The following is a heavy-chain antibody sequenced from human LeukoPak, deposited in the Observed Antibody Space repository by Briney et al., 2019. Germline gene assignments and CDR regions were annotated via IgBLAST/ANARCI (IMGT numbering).Heavy chain of an antibody. CDR3: ARDSAVTKDAFDI. CDR1: GGSFSGYY. D-gene: IGHD4-17*01. Sequence: PSETLSLTCAVYGGSFSGYYWGWIRQPPGKGLEWIGEINHSGSTNYNPSLKSRVTISVDTSKNQFSLKLSSVTAADTAVYYCARDSAVTKDAFDIWGQGTMVTVSS. V-gene: IGHV4-34*01. J-gene: IGHJ3*02. CDR2: INHSGST.